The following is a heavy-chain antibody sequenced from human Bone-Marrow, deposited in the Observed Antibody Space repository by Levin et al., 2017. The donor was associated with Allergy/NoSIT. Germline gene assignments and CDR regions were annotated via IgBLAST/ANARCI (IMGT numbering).Heavy chain of an antibody. CDR3: ARDASGYAKY. CDR2: ISGYGNYI. V-gene: IGHV3-21*01. D-gene: IGHD6-25*01. Sequence: GESLKISCVASGFSFSDHIINWVRQTPGGGLEWVSSISGYGNYIYYIDSVKGRFTISRDNAKNSLYLQMTSLRAEDTAVYYCARDASGYAKYWGQGTLVTVSS. CDR1: GFSFSDHI. J-gene: IGHJ4*02.